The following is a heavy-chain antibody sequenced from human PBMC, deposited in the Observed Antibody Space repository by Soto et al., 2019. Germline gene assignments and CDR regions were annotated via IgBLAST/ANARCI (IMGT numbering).Heavy chain of an antibody. V-gene: IGHV1-69*02. J-gene: IGHJ5*02. CDR3: AKSGCGGARCYSNR. Sequence: VKVSCKASGGTFSSYNINWVRQGPGQGLEWMGRIIPIVDISNYAQKFQGRVTITADKSKSTLYLQMNSLRVEDTAVYYCAKSGCGGARCYSNRWGQGTLVTVSS. CDR1: GGTFSSYN. D-gene: IGHD2-2*01. CDR2: IIPIVDIS.